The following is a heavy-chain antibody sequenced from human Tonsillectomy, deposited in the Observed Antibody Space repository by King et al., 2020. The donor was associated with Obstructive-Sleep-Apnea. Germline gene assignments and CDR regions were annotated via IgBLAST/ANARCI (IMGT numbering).Heavy chain of an antibody. D-gene: IGHD3-9*01. CDR1: GLTFSSYW. Sequence: VQLVESGGGLVQPGGSLRLSCAASGLTFSSYWMSGVRQAPGKGLEWVANIKLDGSVEYSVDSVKGRFTRPRDKAKNSLYLQMNSLGAEDKAMYYCSSPLSIRLLTGYGYWGQGTLVTVSS. V-gene: IGHV3-7*01. CDR3: SSPLSIRLLTGYGY. J-gene: IGHJ4*02. CDR2: IKLDGSVE.